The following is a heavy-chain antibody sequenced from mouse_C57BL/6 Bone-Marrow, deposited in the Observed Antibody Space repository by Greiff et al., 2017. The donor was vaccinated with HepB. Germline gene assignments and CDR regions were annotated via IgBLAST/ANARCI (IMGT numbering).Heavy chain of an antibody. CDR2: ISYDGSN. J-gene: IGHJ1*03. CDR1: GYSITSGYY. CDR3: ARHDGYWGYFDV. D-gene: IGHD2-3*01. V-gene: IGHV3-6*01. Sequence: ESGPGLVKPSQSLSLTCSVTGYSITSGYYWNWIRQFPGNKLEWMGYISYDGSNNYNPSLKNRISITRDTSKNQFFLKLNCVTTEDTATYYCARHDGYWGYFDVWGTGTTVTVSS.